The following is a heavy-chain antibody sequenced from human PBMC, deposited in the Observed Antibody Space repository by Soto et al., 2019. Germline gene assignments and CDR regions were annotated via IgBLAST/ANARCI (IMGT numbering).Heavy chain of an antibody. V-gene: IGHV1-18*01. CDR1: GYSFTSYA. J-gene: IGHJ4*02. CDR2: ISGYNGNT. CDR3: ARRRSMLVVAELDF. Sequence: QVQLVQSGAEVREPGASVKVSCKASGYSFTSYAMSWVRQAPGQGLEWMGWISGYNGNTKYVEKVQGRVTMTTDTSTIKAYMELRSLRSDDTAVYYCARRRSMLVVAELDFCGQGTLLTVSS. D-gene: IGHD3-22*01.